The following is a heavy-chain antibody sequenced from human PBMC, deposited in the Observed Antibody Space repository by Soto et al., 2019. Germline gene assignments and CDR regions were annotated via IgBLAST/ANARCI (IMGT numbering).Heavy chain of an antibody. J-gene: IGHJ3*02. CDR1: GGTFSSYA. V-gene: IGHV1-69*06. D-gene: IGHD3-22*01. CDR2: IIPIFGTA. CDR3: ARDKGITMIVGYAFDI. Sequence: VASVKVSCKASGGTFSSYAISWVRQAPGQGLEWMGGIIPIFGTANFAQKFQGRVTITADKSTSTAYMELSSLRSEDTAVYYCARDKGITMIVGYAFDIWGQGTMVTVSS.